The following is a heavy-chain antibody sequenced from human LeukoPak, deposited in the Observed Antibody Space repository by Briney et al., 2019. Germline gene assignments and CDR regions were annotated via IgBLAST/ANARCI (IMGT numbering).Heavy chain of an antibody. J-gene: IGHJ3*02. D-gene: IGHD4-17*01. CDR3: AREGGDYGDYVSAFDI. CDR1: GGSISSSSYY. V-gene: IGHV4-39*07. Sequence: SETLSLTCTVSGGSISSSSYYWGWIRQPPGKGLEWIGSIYYSGSTYYNPSLKSRVTISVDTSKNQFSLKLSSVTAADTAVYYCAREGGDYGDYVSAFDIWGQGTMVTVSS. CDR2: IYYSGST.